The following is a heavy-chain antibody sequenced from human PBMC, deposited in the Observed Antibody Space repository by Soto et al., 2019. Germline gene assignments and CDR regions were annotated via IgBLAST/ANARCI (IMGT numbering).Heavy chain of an antibody. CDR3: ARVILLWFGELRVPYYYYGMDV. V-gene: IGHV3-21*01. Sequence: WRSLRLSCAASGFTFSSSSMNWVRQAPGKGLEWVSSISSSSSYIYYADSVKGRFTISRDNAKNSLYLQMNSLRAEDTAVYYCARVILLWFGELRVPYYYYGMDVWGQGTTVTVSS. CDR1: GFTFSSSS. CDR2: ISSSSSYI. J-gene: IGHJ6*02. D-gene: IGHD3-10*01.